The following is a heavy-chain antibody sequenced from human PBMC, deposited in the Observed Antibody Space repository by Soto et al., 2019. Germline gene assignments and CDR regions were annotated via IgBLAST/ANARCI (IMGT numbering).Heavy chain of an antibody. V-gene: IGHV4-4*07. Sequence: SETLSLTCTVPGGSISSYYWSWIRQPAGKGLEWIGRIYTSGSTNYNPSLKSRVTMSVDTSKNQFSLKLSSVTAADTAVYYCARSPTITYYYDSSGYLAFDYWGQGTLVTVS. CDR1: GGSISSYY. D-gene: IGHD3-22*01. CDR2: IYTSGST. J-gene: IGHJ4*02. CDR3: ARSPTITYYYDSSGYLAFDY.